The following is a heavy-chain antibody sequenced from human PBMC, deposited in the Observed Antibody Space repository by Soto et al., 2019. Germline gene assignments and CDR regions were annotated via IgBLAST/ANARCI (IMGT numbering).Heavy chain of an antibody. D-gene: IGHD2-21*02. V-gene: IGHV1-69*02. Sequence: QVQLVQSGAEVKKPGSSVKVSCKASGGTFSSYTISWVRQAPGQGLEWMGRIIPILGIANYAQKFQGRVTITADKSTSTAYMELSSLRSEDTAVYYCARGDRACGGDCYRDYWGQGTLVTVSS. CDR3: ARGDRACGGDCYRDY. J-gene: IGHJ4*02. CDR1: GGTFSSYT. CDR2: IIPILGIA.